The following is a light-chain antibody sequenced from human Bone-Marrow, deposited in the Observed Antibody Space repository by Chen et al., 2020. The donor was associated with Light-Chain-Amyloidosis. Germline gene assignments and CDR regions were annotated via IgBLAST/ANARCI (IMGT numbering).Light chain of an antibody. CDR2: DNN. V-gene: IGLV1-51*01. CDR3: GTWDSSLSAVV. J-gene: IGLJ2*01. Sequence: QSVLTQLPSVSAAPGQKVTNSCSGSSSNMGNNYVSWYQQLPGTAPKLLIYDNNQRPSGIPDRFSGSKSGTSATLGITGLQTGDEADYYCGTWDSSLSAVVFGGGTKLTVL. CDR1: SSNMGNNY.